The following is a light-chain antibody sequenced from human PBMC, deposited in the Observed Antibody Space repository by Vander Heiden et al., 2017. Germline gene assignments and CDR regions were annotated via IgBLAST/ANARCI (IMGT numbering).Light chain of an antibody. J-gene: IGKJ5*01. CDR2: DAS. Sequence: DIQMTQSPSSLSASVGDRVTITCQASQDISNYLNWYQQKPGKAPKLLTYDASNLETGVPSRFSGSGSGTDFTFTISSLQPEDIATYYCQQDDNLPITFGQGTRLEIK. CDR1: QDISNY. CDR3: QQDDNLPIT. V-gene: IGKV1-33*01.